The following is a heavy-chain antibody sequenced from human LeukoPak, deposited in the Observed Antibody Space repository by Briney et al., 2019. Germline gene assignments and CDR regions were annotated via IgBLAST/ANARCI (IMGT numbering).Heavy chain of an antibody. CDR1: GFTFSNYA. D-gene: IGHD5-18*01. CDR2: ISGSGDST. Sequence: GGSLRLSCAASGFTFSNYAMTWVRQAPGKGLEWVSSISGSGDSTYYADSVKGRFTISRDNSRRTLYLQMNNLRAEDTAVYYCAKEDTAMVTVDYWGQGTLVTVSS. J-gene: IGHJ4*02. V-gene: IGHV3-23*01. CDR3: AKEDTAMVTVDY.